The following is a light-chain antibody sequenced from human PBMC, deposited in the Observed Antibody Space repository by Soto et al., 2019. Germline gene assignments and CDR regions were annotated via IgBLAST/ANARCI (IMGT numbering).Light chain of an antibody. J-gene: IGLJ2*01. CDR2: DVT. CDR3: SSYTSSSSVV. Sequence: QSVLTQPASVSGSPGQSITISCTGTSSDIGAYNFVSWYQQHPGKAPKVMIRDVTYWPSGVSNRFSGSKSGNTASLTISGLQAEDEADYYCSSYTSSSSVVFGGGTKLTVL. CDR1: SSDIGAYNF. V-gene: IGLV2-14*01.